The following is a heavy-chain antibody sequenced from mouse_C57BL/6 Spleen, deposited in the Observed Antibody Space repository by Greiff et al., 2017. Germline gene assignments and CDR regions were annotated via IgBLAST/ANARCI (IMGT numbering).Heavy chain of an antibody. CDR3: ARDSSGYHVAMDY. J-gene: IGHJ4*01. V-gene: IGHV3-6*01. D-gene: IGHD3-2*02. CDR2: ISYDGSN. CDR1: GYSITSGYY. Sequence: DVQLQESGPGLVKPSQSLSLTCSVTGYSITSGYYWNWIRQFPGNKLEWMGYISYDGSNNYNPSLKNRISITRDTSKNQFFLKLNSVTTEDTATYYCARDSSGYHVAMDYWGQGTSVTVSS.